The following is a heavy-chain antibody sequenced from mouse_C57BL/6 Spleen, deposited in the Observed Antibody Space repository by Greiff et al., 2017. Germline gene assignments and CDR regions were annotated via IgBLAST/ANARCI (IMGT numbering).Heavy chain of an antibody. CDR1: GYTFTSYW. V-gene: IGHV1-69*01. CDR2: IDPSDSYT. J-gene: IGHJ2*01. CDR3: ARGGTGDFDY. D-gene: IGHD2-14*01. Sequence: QVHVKQPGAELVMPGASVKLSCKASGYTFTSYWMHWVKQRPGQGLEWIGEIDPSDSYTNYNQTFKGKSTLTVDKSSSTAYMQLSSLTSEDSAVYYCARGGTGDFDYWGQGTTLTVSS.